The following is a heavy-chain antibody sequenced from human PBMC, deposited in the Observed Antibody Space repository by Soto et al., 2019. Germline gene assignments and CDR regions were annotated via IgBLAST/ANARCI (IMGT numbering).Heavy chain of an antibody. V-gene: IGHV3-21*01. J-gene: IGHJ6*02. CDR1: GFTFSSYS. CDR2: ISSSSSYI. Sequence: LRLSCAASGFTFSSYSMNWVRQAPGKGLEWVSSISSSSSYIYYADSVKGRFTISRDNAKNSLYLQMNSLRAEDTAVYYCAREQSITMIVVVTTVHYGMDVWGQGTTVTVSS. CDR3: AREQSITMIVVVTTVHYGMDV. D-gene: IGHD3-22*01.